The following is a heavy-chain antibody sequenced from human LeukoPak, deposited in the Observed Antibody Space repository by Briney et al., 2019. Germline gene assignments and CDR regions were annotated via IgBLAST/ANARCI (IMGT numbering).Heavy chain of an antibody. CDR2: IYHSGSI. CDR3: ARDMGNYYYYMDV. D-gene: IGHD7-27*01. V-gene: IGHV4-38-2*02. Sequence: KSSETLSLTCTVSGYSISNGYYWGWIRQPPGKGLEWIGSIYHSGSIYYDPSLKSRVTISVDTSKNQLSLKLSSVTAADTAVYYCARDMGNYYYYMDVWGKGTTVTVSS. CDR1: GYSISNGYY. J-gene: IGHJ6*03.